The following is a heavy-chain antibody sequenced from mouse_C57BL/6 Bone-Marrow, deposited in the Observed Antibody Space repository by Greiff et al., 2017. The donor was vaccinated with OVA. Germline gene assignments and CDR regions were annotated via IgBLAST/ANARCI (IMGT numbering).Heavy chain of an antibody. CDR3: ARYDGYSFAY. Sequence: QVHVKQSGAELARPGASVKLSCKASGYTFTSYGISWVKQRTGQGLEWIGEIYPRSGNTYYNEKFKGKATLTADKSSSTAYMELRSLTSEDSAVYFCARYDGYSFAYWGQGTLVTVSA. V-gene: IGHV1-81*01. J-gene: IGHJ3*01. CDR1: GYTFTSYG. CDR2: IYPRSGNT. D-gene: IGHD2-3*01.